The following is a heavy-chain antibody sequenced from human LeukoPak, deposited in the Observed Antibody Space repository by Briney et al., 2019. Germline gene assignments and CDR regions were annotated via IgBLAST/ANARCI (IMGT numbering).Heavy chain of an antibody. CDR1: GFTFDDYA. V-gene: IGHV3-9*01. Sequence: GGSLRLSCAASGFTFDDYAMHWVRQAPGKGLEWVSGISWHSGTIDYADSVKGRLTISRDNAKNSLYLQMNSLRAEDTALYYCAKVASAVGGNWFDPWGQGTLVTVSS. CDR2: ISWHSGTI. D-gene: IGHD6-19*01. CDR3: AKVASAVGGNWFDP. J-gene: IGHJ5*02.